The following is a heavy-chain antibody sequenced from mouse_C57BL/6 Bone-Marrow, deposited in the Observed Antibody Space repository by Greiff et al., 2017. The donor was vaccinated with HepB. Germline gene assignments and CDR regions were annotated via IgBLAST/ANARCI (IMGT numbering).Heavy chain of an antibody. CDR3: ARYNYGSSGDWYFDV. CDR2: ISYSGST. Sequence: VHVKQSGPGLAKPSQTLSLTCSVTGYSITSDYWNWIRKFPGNKLEYMGYISYSGSTYYNPSLKSRISITRDTSKNQYYLQLNSVTTEDTATYYCARYNYGSSGDWYFDVWGTGTTVTVSS. CDR1: GYSITSDY. J-gene: IGHJ1*03. D-gene: IGHD1-1*01. V-gene: IGHV3-8*01.